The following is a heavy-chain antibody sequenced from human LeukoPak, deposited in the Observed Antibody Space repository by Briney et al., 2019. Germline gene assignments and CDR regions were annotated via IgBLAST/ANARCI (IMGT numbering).Heavy chain of an antibody. J-gene: IGHJ4*02. Sequence: GASVKVSCKASGYTFTSYDINWVRQATGQGLEWMGWMNPNSGNTGYAQKFQGRVTMTRNTSISTAYMELSSLRSEDTAVYYCARGTYYYGSGSYPEDYWGQGTLVTASS. V-gene: IGHV1-8*01. CDR3: ARGTYYYGSGSYPEDY. CDR1: GYTFTSYD. CDR2: MNPNSGNT. D-gene: IGHD3-10*01.